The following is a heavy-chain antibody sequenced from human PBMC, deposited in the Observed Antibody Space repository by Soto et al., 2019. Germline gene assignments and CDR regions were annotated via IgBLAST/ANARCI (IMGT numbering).Heavy chain of an antibody. V-gene: IGHV4-34*01. D-gene: IGHD3-3*02. CDR1: GGSFSGYY. CDR2: ITHTGST. J-gene: IGHJ4*02. Sequence: QVHLQQWGAGLLKPSETLSLTCAVYGGSFSGYYWSWIRQPPGKGLDWIGEITHTGSTNYNPSLKSRVTISVDTSKNQFSLNLTSVTAADTAVYYCARGLRTFIWGQGTLVTVSS. CDR3: ARGLRTFI.